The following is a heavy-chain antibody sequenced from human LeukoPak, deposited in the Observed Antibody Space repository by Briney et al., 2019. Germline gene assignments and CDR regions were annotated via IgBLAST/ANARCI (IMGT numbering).Heavy chain of an antibody. CDR2: IYYSGST. D-gene: IGHD2-15*01. Sequence: SETLSLTCTVSGGSISSSSYYWGWIRQPPGKGLEWIGSIYYSGSTYYNPSLKSRVTISVDTSKNQFSLKLSSVTAADTAVYYCARDRRSWWAGPVFDYWGQGTLVTVSS. J-gene: IGHJ4*02. CDR1: GGSISSSSYY. CDR3: ARDRRSWWAGPVFDY. V-gene: IGHV4-39*07.